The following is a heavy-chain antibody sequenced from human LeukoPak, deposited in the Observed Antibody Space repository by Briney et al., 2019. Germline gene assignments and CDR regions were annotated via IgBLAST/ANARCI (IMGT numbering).Heavy chain of an antibody. V-gene: IGHV3-49*03. CDR2: IRSKAYGGTS. J-gene: IGHJ4*02. Sequence: GGSLRLSCTTSGFTFGEYPMSWIRQAPGKGLEWVGFIRSKAYGGTSEYAASVEGRFIISRDDSKSIAYLQMNRLKIEDTAVYYCSRYYGSGRRRYFDYWGQGTLVTVSS. CDR1: GFTFGEYP. D-gene: IGHD3-10*01. CDR3: SRYYGSGRRRYFDY.